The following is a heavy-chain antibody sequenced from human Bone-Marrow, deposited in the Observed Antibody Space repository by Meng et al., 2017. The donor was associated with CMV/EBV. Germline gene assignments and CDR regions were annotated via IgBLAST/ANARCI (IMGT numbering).Heavy chain of an antibody. D-gene: IGHD3-22*01. V-gene: IGHV4-59*01. CDR3: ASSPDDSSGYYPPNWFDP. CDR2: IYYSGST. CDR1: GGSISSYY. J-gene: IGHJ5*02. Sequence: GSLRLSCTVSGGSISSYYWSWIRQPPGKGLEWIGYIYYSGSTNYNPSLKSRVTISVDTSKNQSPLKLSSVTAADTAVYYCASSPDDSSGYYPPNWFDPWGQGTLVTVSS.